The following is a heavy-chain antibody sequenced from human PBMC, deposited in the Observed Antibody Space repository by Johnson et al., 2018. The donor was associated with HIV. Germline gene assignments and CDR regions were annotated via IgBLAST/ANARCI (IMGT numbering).Heavy chain of an antibody. J-gene: IGHJ3*02. V-gene: IGHV3-7*04. CDR1: GFPFLNYW. Sequence: VQVVESGGALVQPAGSLRLSCAASGFPFLNYWMSWVRQAPGKGLEWVANIKVDGSDEYYVDSVKGRFTISRDNAKNSLYLQMNSLRAEDTAVYYCARSRNYACDIWGQGTMVTVSS. CDR2: IKVDGSDE. D-gene: IGHD1-1*01. CDR3: ARSRNYACDI.